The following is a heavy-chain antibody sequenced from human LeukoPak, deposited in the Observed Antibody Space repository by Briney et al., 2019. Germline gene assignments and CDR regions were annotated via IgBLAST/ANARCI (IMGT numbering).Heavy chain of an antibody. CDR1: GGSISSNNYY. CDR2: IYYGGYT. Sequence: SETLSLTCTVSGGSISSNNYYWGWIRQPPGKGLEWIGSIYYGGYTYYNPSLKSRVTISVDTSKNQFSLRLSSVTAADTAIYYCQSRFLEWLLDYWGQGTLVTVSS. V-gene: IGHV4-39*01. D-gene: IGHD3-3*01. CDR3: QSRFLEWLLDY. J-gene: IGHJ4*02.